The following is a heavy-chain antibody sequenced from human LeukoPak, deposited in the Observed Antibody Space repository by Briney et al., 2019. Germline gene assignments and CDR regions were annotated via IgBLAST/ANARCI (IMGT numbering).Heavy chain of an antibody. D-gene: IGHD4-17*01. V-gene: IGHV3-11*01. CDR3: ARDPSTVTTFWFDP. Sequence: GGSLRLSCAASGFTFSDYYMSWIRQAPGKGLEWVSYISSSGSTIYYADSVKGRFTISRDNAKNSLYLQMNSLRAEGTAVYYCARDPSTVTTFWFDPWGQGTLVTVSS. J-gene: IGHJ5*02. CDR2: ISSSGSTI. CDR1: GFTFSDYY.